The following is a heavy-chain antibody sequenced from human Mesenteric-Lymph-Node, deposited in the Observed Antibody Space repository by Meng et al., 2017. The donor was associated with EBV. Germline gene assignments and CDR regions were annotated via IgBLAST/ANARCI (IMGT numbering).Heavy chain of an antibody. CDR3: ARKNDYGGNFYYFDY. V-gene: IGHV1-18*01. D-gene: IGHD4-23*01. CDR2: ISPYSGYT. J-gene: IGHJ4*02. CDR1: GYTFSSYE. Sequence: QLVQSGAEVTKPGASVKVACKAAGYTFSSYEISWVRQAPGQGLEWMGWISPYSGYTDYPQRLQDRVTMTTDTSTSTAYMELRSLRSDDTAVYYCARKNDYGGNFYYFDYWGQGTLVTVSS.